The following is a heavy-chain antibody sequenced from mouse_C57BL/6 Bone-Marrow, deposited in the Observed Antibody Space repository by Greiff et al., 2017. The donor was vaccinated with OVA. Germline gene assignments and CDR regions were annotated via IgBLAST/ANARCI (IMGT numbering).Heavy chain of an antibody. Sequence: VQLQQSGAELASPGASFTLSFPSSFYTFTSYVISCVKQRTLPGLEWIGEIYPRSGNTYYNEKFKGKATLTADKSSSTAYMELRSLTSEDSAVYFCARGAYYGSSYLDYWGQGTTLTVSS. J-gene: IGHJ2*01. D-gene: IGHD1-1*01. CDR3: ARGAYYGSSYLDY. CDR2: IYPRSGNT. V-gene: IGHV1-81*01. CDR1: FYTFTSYV.